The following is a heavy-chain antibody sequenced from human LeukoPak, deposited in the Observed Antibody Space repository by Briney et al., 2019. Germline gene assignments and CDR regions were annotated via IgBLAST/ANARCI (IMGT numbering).Heavy chain of an antibody. CDR1: GFTFSSYG. J-gene: IGHJ6*04. V-gene: IGHV3-30*18. CDR2: ISYDGSNK. CDR3: AKGTGSYDRYYYYGMDV. D-gene: IGHD3-10*01. Sequence: GGSLRLSCAASGFTFSSYGMYWVRQAPGNGLEWVAVISYDGSNKYYADSVKGRFTISRDNSKNTLYLQMNSLRAEDTAVYYCAKGTGSYDRYYYYGMDVWGKGTTVTVSS.